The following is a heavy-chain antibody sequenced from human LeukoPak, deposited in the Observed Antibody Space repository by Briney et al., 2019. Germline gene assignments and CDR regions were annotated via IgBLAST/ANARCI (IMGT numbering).Heavy chain of an antibody. J-gene: IGHJ6*03. CDR3: ARGTEYYDFWSGYPQGFYYYYMDV. V-gene: IGHV4-59*01. CDR1: GGSISSYY. CDR2: IYYSGST. Sequence: SETLSLTCTVSGGSISSYYWSWIRQFPGKGLEWIGYIYYSGSTNYNPSLKSRVTISVDTSKNQFSLKLSSVTAADTAVYYCARGTEYYDFWSGYPQGFYYYYMDVWGKGTTVTVSS. D-gene: IGHD3-3*01.